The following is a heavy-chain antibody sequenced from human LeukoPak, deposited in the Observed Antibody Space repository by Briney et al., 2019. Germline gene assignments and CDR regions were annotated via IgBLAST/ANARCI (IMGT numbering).Heavy chain of an antibody. CDR2: IYSGGST. V-gene: IGHV3-66*01. CDR1: GFTVSSNY. J-gene: IGHJ4*02. Sequence: GGSLRLSCAASGFTVSSNYMSWVRQAPAKGMEWVSVIYSGGSTYYADSVKGRFTISRDNSKNTLYLQMNSLRAEDTAVYYCARGSRYGDKDYWGQGTLVTVSS. D-gene: IGHD4-17*01. CDR3: ARGSRYGDKDY.